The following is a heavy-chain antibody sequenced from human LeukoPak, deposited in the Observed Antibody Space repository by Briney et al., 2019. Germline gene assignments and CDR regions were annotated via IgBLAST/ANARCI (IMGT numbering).Heavy chain of an antibody. Sequence: SVKVSCKASGGTFSSYAISWVRQAPGQGLEWMGGIIPIFGTANYAQKFQGRVTITTDESTSTAYMELSSLRSEDTAVYYCARDNGGRFLEWLTGWFDPWGQGTLVTVSS. CDR1: GGTFSSYA. CDR3: ARDNGGRFLEWLTGWFDP. CDR2: IIPIFGTA. V-gene: IGHV1-69*05. J-gene: IGHJ5*02. D-gene: IGHD3-3*01.